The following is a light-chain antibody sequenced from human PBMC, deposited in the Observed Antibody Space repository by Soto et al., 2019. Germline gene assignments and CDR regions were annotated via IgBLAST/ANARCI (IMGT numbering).Light chain of an antibody. J-gene: IGLJ2*01. CDR2: EVS. CDR3: SSYAASNNLGV. V-gene: IGLV2-8*01. CDR1: SSDVGGYNY. Sequence: QSVLTQPPSASGSPGQSVTISCIGTSSDVGGYNYVSWYQQHPGKAPKLMIYEVSKRPSGVPDRFSGSKSGYTASLTVSGLQAEDEADYYCSSYAASNNLGVFGGGTKVTVL.